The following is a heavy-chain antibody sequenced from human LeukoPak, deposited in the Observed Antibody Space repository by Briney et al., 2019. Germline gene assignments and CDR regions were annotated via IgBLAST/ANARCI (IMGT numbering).Heavy chain of an antibody. D-gene: IGHD6-6*01. J-gene: IGHJ4*02. CDR1: GFTFSTYG. CDR2: ISTNSVAT. Sequence: PGGSLRLSCAASGFTFSTYGMNWVRQAPGKGLEWVSTISTNSVATYYSDSVKGRFTISRDNSKNTLFQQMNSLRAEDTAIYYCAKGQSTIATRSFDSWGQGTLVTVSS. V-gene: IGHV3-23*01. CDR3: AKGQSTIATRSFDS.